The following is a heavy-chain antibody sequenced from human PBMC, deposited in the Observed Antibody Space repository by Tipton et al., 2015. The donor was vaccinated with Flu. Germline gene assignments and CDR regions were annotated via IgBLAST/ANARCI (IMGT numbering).Heavy chain of an antibody. CDR2: IYSGGTT. V-gene: IGHV3-53*01. D-gene: IGHD3-22*01. Sequence: GSLRLSCAVSGFTVSTNFMSWVRQAPGKGLEWVSIIYSGGTTYYADSVKGRLTISRENSKNTLFLQMDSLRAEDTAVYYCAREFYESARHYYYGMDVWGQGTTVTVSS. CDR3: AREFYESARHYYYGMDV. J-gene: IGHJ6*02. CDR1: GFTVSTNF.